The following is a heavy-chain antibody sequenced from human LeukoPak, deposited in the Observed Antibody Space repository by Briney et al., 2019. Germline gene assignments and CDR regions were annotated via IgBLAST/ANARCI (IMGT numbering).Heavy chain of an antibody. CDR1: GGSISSGSYY. Sequence: SETLSLTCTVSGGSISSGSYYWSWIRQPAGKGLEWIGRIYTSGSTNYNPSLKSRVTISVDTSKNQFSLKLSSVTAADTAVYYCARGARYSYGYCAFDIWGQGTMVTVSS. D-gene: IGHD5-18*01. CDR3: ARGARYSYGYCAFDI. J-gene: IGHJ3*02. V-gene: IGHV4-61*02. CDR2: IYTSGST.